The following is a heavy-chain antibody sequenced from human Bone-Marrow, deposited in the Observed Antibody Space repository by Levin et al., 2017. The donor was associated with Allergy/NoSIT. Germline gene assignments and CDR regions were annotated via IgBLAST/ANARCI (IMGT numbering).Heavy chain of an antibody. CDR3: ARERRTNYDYFGMDV. Sequence: AASVKVSCKASGNTFNNYMISWVRQAPGQGLEWMGKVNPVLDIPNYAQKFQGRVTITADKSTSIAYMELSSLRSDDTAVYYCARERRTNYDYFGMDVWGQGTPVTVSS. V-gene: IGHV1-69*04. CDR2: VNPVLDIP. J-gene: IGHJ6*02. D-gene: IGHD3/OR15-3a*01. CDR1: GNTFNNYM.